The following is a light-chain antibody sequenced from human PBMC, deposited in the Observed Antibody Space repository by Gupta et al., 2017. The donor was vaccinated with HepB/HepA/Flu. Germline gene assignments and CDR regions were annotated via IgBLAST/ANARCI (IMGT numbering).Light chain of an antibody. J-gene: IGKJ2*01. CDR2: AAS. Sequence: IRMTQSPATLSVSPGERATLSCRASQSVSSHLAWYQQKPGQAPRLLIYAASTRATGIPPRFSGTGSETEFTLTISSRQSEDFAVYYCQQYSNWPPYTFGQGTKLEIK. CDR1: QSVSSH. CDR3: QQYSNWPPYT. V-gene: IGKV3-15*01.